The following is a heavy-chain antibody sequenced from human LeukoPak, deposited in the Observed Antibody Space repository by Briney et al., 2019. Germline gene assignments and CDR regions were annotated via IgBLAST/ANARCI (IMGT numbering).Heavy chain of an antibody. CDR3: ARRLSVGVPGYYYYYMDV. CDR2: IYYSGST. V-gene: IGHV4-39*01. D-gene: IGHD1-26*01. J-gene: IGHJ6*03. CDR1: GGSISSSSYY. Sequence: SETLSLICTVSGGSISSSSYYWGWTRQPPGKGLEWIGSIYYSGSTYYNPSLKSRVTISVDTSKNQFSLKLSSVTAADTAVYYCARRLSVGVPGYYYYYMDVWGKGTTVTVSS.